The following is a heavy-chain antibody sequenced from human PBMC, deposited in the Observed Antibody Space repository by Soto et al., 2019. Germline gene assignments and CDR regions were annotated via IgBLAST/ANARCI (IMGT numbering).Heavy chain of an antibody. CDR1: GGSFSGYY. CDR2: INHSGST. CDR3: AGEANLAVAGSTLADY. J-gene: IGHJ4*02. Sequence: PSETLSLTCAVYGGSFSGYYWSWIRQPPGKGLEWIGEINHSGSTNYNPSLKSRVTISVDTSKNQFSLKLSSVTAADTAVYYCAGEANLAVAGSTLADYWGQGTLVTVSS. D-gene: IGHD6-19*01. V-gene: IGHV4-34*01.